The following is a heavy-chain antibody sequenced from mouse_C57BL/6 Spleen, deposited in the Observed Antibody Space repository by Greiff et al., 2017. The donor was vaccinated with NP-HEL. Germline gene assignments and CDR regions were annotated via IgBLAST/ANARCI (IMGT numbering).Heavy chain of an antibody. Sequence: QVHVKQPGAELVRPGSSVKLSCKASGYTFTSYWMHWVKQRPIQGLEWIGNIDPSDSETHYNQKFKDKATLTVDKSSSTAYMQLSSLTSEDSAVYYCARGYFDYWGKGTTLTVSS. V-gene: IGHV1-52*01. CDR2: IDPSDSET. J-gene: IGHJ2*01. CDR1: GYTFTSYW. CDR3: ARGYFDY.